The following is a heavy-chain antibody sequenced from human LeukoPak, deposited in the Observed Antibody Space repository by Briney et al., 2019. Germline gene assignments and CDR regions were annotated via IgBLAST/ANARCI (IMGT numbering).Heavy chain of an antibody. Sequence: ASVKVSCKASGYTFTGYYMHWVRQAPGQGLEWMGWMNPNSGNTGYAQKFQGRVTMTRNTSISTAYMELSSLRSEDTAVYYCARRYSSSLDWFDPWGQGTLVTVSS. CDR2: MNPNSGNT. CDR1: GYTFTGYY. V-gene: IGHV1-8*02. J-gene: IGHJ5*02. CDR3: ARRYSSSLDWFDP. D-gene: IGHD6-13*01.